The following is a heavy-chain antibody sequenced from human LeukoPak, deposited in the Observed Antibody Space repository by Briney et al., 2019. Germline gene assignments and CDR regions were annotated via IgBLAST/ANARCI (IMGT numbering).Heavy chain of an antibody. V-gene: IGHV3-21*01. CDR2: MSSNSAYI. Sequence: GGSLRLSCAASGFSFSDYAMDWVRQAPGKGLEWVSAMSSNSAYIFYADSVKGRFTISRDNAKSSVSLQMNSLRDDDTAVYYCARIFRYQLVDYYALDVWGQGTTVTVSS. D-gene: IGHD2-2*01. J-gene: IGHJ6*02. CDR3: ARIFRYQLVDYYALDV. CDR1: GFSFSDYA.